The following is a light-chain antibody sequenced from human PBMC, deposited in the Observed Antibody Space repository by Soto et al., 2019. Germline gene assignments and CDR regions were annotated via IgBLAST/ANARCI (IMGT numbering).Light chain of an antibody. J-gene: IGKJ1*01. CDR3: QQYNTYSGT. CDR2: DAS. CDR1: QTINKW. V-gene: IGKV1-5*01. Sequence: DIQMTQSPSSLSASVGDRVTVTCRAGQTINKWLAWYQQKPGKAPKLLIYDASKLESGAPLRFSGSGSGTEFTLTISSLQPDDVATYFCQQYNTYSGTFGQGTKVDIK.